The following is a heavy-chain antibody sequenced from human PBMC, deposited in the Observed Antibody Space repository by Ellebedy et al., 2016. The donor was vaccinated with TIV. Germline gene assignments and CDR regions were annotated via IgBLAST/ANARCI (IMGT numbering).Heavy chain of an antibody. CDR1: GFTLSNSN. CDR2: LSGGGSHI. V-gene: IGHV3-21*01. Sequence: GESLKISXVASGFTLSNSNMNWVRQSPGGGLEWVVSLSGGGSHIYYAASVRGRFTISRDDTRNSVFLQMESLRAADTAIYYCARDEDYGSGSWWFDPWGQGTLVTVSS. D-gene: IGHD3-10*01. CDR3: ARDEDYGSGSWWFDP. J-gene: IGHJ5*02.